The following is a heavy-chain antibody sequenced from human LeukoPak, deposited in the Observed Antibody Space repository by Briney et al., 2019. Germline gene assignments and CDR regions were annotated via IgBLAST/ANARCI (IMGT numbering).Heavy chain of an antibody. CDR3: ARGHGPRIAARENDAFDI. Sequence: EASVKVSCKASGYTFTSYGISWVRQAPGQGLEWMGWISAYNGNTNYAQKLQGRVTMTTDTSTSTAYMELRSLRSDDTAVYYCARGHGPRIAARENDAFDIWGQGTMVTVSS. D-gene: IGHD6-6*01. V-gene: IGHV1-18*01. J-gene: IGHJ3*02. CDR1: GYTFTSYG. CDR2: ISAYNGNT.